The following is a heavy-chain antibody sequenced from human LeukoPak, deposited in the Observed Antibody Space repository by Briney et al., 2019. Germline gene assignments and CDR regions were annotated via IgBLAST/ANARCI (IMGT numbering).Heavy chain of an antibody. V-gene: IGHV1-2*02. CDR1: GYTFVLYY. D-gene: IGHD3-10*01. CDR3: ARDYYDSGSYPFDY. Sequence: ASVKVSCKASGYTFVLYYMHWVRQAPGQGLEWLGWINPNSGGTKYALKYQGRVAMTRDTSISTAYMEVSRLGSDDTAVYYCARDYYDSGSYPFDYWGQGTLVTVYS. J-gene: IGHJ4*02. CDR2: INPNSGGT.